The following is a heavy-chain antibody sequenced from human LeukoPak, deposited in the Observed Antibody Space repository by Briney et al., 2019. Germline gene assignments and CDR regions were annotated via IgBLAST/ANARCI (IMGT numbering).Heavy chain of an antibody. CDR1: GFTFSTYC. CDR2: ICPDGTVT. J-gene: IGHJ4*02. CDR3: ERDFRSADY. Sequence: PGGSLRLSCAASGFTFSTYCMHWVRQAPGKGPMWVSRICPDGTVTNYADSVKARFIISRDNARNTVYLQMNSLRVEDTAVYYCERDFRSADYWGQGTLVTVSS. V-gene: IGHV3-74*01.